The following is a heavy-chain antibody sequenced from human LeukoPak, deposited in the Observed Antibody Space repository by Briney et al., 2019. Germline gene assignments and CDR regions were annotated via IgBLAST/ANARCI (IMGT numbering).Heavy chain of an antibody. Sequence: SQTLSLTCTVSGGSVSSGDYYWRWIRQPPGKGLEWIGYIYHSGGTYYNPPLKSRVTISVDTSKNQFSPKLTSVTAADTAVYYCARVTCSGGSCYSFDYWGQGTLVTVSS. CDR3: ARVTCSGGSCYSFDY. J-gene: IGHJ4*02. D-gene: IGHD2-15*01. CDR1: GGSVSSGDYY. CDR2: IYHSGGT. V-gene: IGHV4-30-4*01.